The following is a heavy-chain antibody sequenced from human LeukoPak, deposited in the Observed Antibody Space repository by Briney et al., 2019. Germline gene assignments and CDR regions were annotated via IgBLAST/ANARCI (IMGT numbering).Heavy chain of an antibody. CDR3: ARAQIYYGSGSYRNWFDP. CDR2: ISAYNGNT. J-gene: IGHJ5*02. D-gene: IGHD3-10*01. V-gene: IGHV1-18*01. CDR1: GYTFTSYG. Sequence: APVKLSCKASGYTFTSYGISWVRQAPGQGLEWMGWISAYNGNTNYAQKLQGRVTMTTDTSTSTAYMELRSLRSDDTAVYYCARAQIYYGSGSYRNWFDPWGQGTLVTVSS.